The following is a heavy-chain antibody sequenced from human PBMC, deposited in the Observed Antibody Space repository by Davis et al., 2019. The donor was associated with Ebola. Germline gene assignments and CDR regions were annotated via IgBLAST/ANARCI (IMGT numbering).Heavy chain of an antibody. V-gene: IGHV1-24*01. CDR3: AAGGSRGGFDV. CDR1: GYILTELS. D-gene: IGHD1-26*01. J-gene: IGHJ3*01. Sequence: AASVKVSCKVSGYILTELSIHWVRQAPGKGLEWMGNFDPEDGEIIYAHKFEGRVTMTEDTSTHTAYMELSSLRSEDSAVYYCAAGGSRGGFDVWGQETMVTVSS. CDR2: FDPEDGEI.